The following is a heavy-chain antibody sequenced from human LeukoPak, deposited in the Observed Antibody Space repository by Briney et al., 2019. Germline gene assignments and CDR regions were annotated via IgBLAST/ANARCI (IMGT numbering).Heavy chain of an antibody. Sequence: SETLSLTCAVYGGSFSGYYWSWIRQPPGKGLEWIGEINHSGSTNYNPSLKSRVTISVDTSKNQFSLKLSSVTAADTAVYYCARGSAIVVVPAATPGRGNWFDHWGQGTLVTVSS. J-gene: IGHJ5*02. V-gene: IGHV4-34*01. CDR2: INHSGST. CDR3: ARGSAIVVVPAATPGRGNWFDH. D-gene: IGHD2-2*02. CDR1: GGSFSGYY.